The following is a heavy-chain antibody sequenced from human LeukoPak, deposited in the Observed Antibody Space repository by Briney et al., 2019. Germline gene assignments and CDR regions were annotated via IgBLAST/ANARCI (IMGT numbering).Heavy chain of an antibody. D-gene: IGHD6-19*01. CDR1: GFTYSSYG. J-gene: IGHJ4*02. CDR2: ISSSSSYI. CDR3: AKDRASGSGSYSYRGFDY. V-gene: IGHV3-21*04. Sequence: PGRSLRLSRAASGFTYSSYGMHWVRQAPGKGLEWVSSISSSSSYIYYADSVKGRFTISRDNAKNSLYLQMNSLRAEDTAVYYCAKDRASGSGSYSYRGFDYWGQGTLVTVSS.